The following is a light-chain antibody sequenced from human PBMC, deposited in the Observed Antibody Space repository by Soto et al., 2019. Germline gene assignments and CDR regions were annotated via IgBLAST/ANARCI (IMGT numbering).Light chain of an antibody. J-gene: IGLJ2*01. CDR1: RTDVGSYDL. V-gene: IGLV2-23*02. CDR3: CSYAGTSSFVL. CDR2: EVT. Sequence: PVLTQPASVSGSPGQSITISCTGTRTDVGSYDLVSWYQQLPGKVPKLVIYEVTKRPSGVSNRFSGSKSGNTASLTISGLQAEDEADYYCCSYAGTSSFVLFGGGTKLTVL.